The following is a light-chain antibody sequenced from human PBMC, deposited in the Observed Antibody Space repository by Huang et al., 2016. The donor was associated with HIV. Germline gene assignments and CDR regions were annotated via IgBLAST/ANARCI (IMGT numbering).Light chain of an antibody. V-gene: IGKV4-1*01. J-gene: IGKJ2*01. CDR3: QQHYSSPPT. Sequence: DIVMTQSPDSLAVSLGERATINCKSSQSLLYNSNNKNYLAWYQQKPGQPPNLLIYWASSRKSGVPDRFSGSGSETEFTLTISSLQAEDVAVYYCQQHYSSPPTFGQGTKLEIK. CDR1: QSLLYNSNNKNY. CDR2: WAS.